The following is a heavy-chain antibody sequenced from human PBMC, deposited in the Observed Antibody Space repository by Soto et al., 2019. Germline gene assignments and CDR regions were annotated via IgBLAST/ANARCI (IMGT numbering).Heavy chain of an antibody. Sequence: VKLVQSGAEVREPGASVKVHCKPSGYSFTSYYINWVRQAPGQELEWMGIINPSGGRANYAQEFQGRVTMTVDTSTSTVYMERSSLTSDDTAVYYCARRGYDSGWCLDSWGQGTRVTVSS. D-gene: IGHD6-19*01. CDR2: INPSGGRA. J-gene: IGHJ4*02. CDR1: GYSFTSYY. CDR3: ARRGYDSGWCLDS. V-gene: IGHV1-46*01.